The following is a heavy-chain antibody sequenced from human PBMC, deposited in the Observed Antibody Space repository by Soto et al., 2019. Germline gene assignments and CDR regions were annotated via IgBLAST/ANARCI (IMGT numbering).Heavy chain of an antibody. Sequence: SETLSLTCTVSGGSISSGDYYWSWIRQPPGKGLEWIGYSYYSGYTYYNPSLKSRVTISVDTSNNQFSLKLSSVTAADTAVYYCARNRNIVPAAIDYWGQGTLVTVSS. CDR1: GGSISSGDYY. D-gene: IGHD5-12*01. CDR2: SYYSGYT. CDR3: ARNRNIVPAAIDY. J-gene: IGHJ4*02. V-gene: IGHV4-30-4*01.